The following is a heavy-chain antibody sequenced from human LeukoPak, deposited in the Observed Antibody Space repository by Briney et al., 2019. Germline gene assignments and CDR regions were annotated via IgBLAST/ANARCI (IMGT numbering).Heavy chain of an antibody. Sequence: GGSLRPSCAASGFTFSSYGMHWVRQAPGKGLEWVAFIRYDGSNKYYADSVKGRFTISRDNSKNTLYLQMNSLRAEDTAVYYCATVWFGEFIDTPINDYWGQGTLVTVSS. CDR2: IRYDGSNK. J-gene: IGHJ4*02. D-gene: IGHD3-10*01. CDR3: ATVWFGEFIDTPINDY. CDR1: GFTFSSYG. V-gene: IGHV3-30*02.